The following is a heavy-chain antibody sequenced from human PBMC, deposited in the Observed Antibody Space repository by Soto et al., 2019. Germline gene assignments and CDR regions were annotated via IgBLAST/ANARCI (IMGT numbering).Heavy chain of an antibody. CDR3: ARPYDHYDSSGYNT. J-gene: IGHJ5*02. D-gene: IGHD3-22*01. CDR2: IDPSDSYT. V-gene: IGHV5-10-1*01. CDR1: GYSFTSYW. Sequence: PGESLKISCKGSGYSFTSYWIRWVRQMPGKGLEWMGRIDPSDSYTNYSPSFQGHVTISADKSISTAYLQWSSLKASDTAMYYCARPYDHYDSSGYNTWGQGTLVTVSS.